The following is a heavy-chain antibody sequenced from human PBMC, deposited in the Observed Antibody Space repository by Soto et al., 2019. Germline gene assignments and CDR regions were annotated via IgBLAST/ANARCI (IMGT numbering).Heavy chain of an antibody. CDR2: IKSKSDGGTT. CDR1: GFTFSYAW. J-gene: IGHJ5*02. CDR3: TTDLWRIAVVVGSTGYFNP. D-gene: IGHD2-15*01. Sequence: GGSLRLSCAASGFTFSYAWMSWVRQAPGKGLDWVGRIKSKSDGGTTEYAAPVRGRFTISRDDSKNTLYLQMNSLKTEDTAVYYCTTDLWRIAVVVGSTGYFNPWGQGTPVTVSS. V-gene: IGHV3-15*01.